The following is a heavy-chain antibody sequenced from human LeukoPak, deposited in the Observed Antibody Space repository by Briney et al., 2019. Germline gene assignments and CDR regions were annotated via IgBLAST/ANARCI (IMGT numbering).Heavy chain of an antibody. D-gene: IGHD3-16*02. CDR3: AKEAYDYVWGSYRYTPYGMDV. Sequence: GGSLRLSCAASEFDSSTHAMTWVRQAPGKGLEWVSSISISGTKTYYADSVKGRFTISRDNSKNTLYLQMYSLRAEDTAVYYCAKEAYDYVWGSYRYTPYGMDVWGQGTTVTVSS. V-gene: IGHV3-23*01. CDR1: EFDSSTHA. J-gene: IGHJ6*02. CDR2: ISISGTKT.